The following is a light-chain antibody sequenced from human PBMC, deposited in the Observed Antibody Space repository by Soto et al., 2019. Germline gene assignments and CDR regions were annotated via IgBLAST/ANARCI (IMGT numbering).Light chain of an antibody. J-gene: IGLJ2*01. Sequence: QSVMTQPASVSGPPGQSITVSCTGTRSDVGAYDYVSWYQQHPGKAPKLIIYDVSHRPSGVSHRFSGSKSGNTASLTISGLQAEDEADYFCSSYASSPVVFGGGTQVTVL. CDR1: RSDVGAYDY. V-gene: IGLV2-14*03. CDR3: SSYASSPVV. CDR2: DVS.